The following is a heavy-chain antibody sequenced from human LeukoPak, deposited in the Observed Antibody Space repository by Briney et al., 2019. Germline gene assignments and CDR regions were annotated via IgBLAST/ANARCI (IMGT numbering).Heavy chain of an antibody. V-gene: IGHV1-69*05. Sequence: SVKVSCKASGYTFTSYGISWVRQAPGQGLEWMGGIIPIFGTANYAQKFQGRVTITTDESTSTAYMELSSLRSEDTAVYYCATRSLVTTFYYYYMDVWGKGTTVTVSS. CDR1: GYTFTSYG. J-gene: IGHJ6*03. CDR3: ATRSLVTTFYYYYMDV. D-gene: IGHD4-17*01. CDR2: IIPIFGTA.